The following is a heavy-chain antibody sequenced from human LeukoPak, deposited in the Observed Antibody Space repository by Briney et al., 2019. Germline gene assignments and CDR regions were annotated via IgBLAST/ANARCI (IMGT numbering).Heavy chain of an antibody. CDR2: IYNSGTT. D-gene: IGHD5-18*01. V-gene: IGHV4-59*01. CDR1: GGSISSYY. J-gene: IGHJ6*03. Sequence: SETLSLTCTISGGSISSYYWTWIRQPPGKGLEWIGYIYNSGTTNYNPSLNSRVTISIDTSKSQLSLKLNSLTAADTAVYYCARLDTAMANYYYYYMDVWGKGTTVTVSS. CDR3: ARLDTAMANYYYYYMDV.